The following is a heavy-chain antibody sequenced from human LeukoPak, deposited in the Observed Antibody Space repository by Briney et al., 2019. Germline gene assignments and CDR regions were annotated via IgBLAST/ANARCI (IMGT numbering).Heavy chain of an antibody. D-gene: IGHD1-26*01. CDR1: GFTFSSFA. J-gene: IGHJ4*02. Sequence: GGSLRLSCAASGFTFSSFAMHWVRQAPGKHLEYVSAFCSNGGCTYYANSVKGRFTVSRDNSKNTLYLQMNSLRADDTAVYYCVRALSGFDDYWGQGTLVTVSS. CDR3: VRALSGFDDY. CDR2: FCSNGGCT. V-gene: IGHV3-64*01.